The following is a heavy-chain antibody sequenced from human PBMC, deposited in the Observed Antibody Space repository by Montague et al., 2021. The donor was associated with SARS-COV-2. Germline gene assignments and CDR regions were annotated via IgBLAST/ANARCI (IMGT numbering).Heavy chain of an antibody. J-gene: IGHJ4*02. D-gene: IGHD3-22*01. CDR2: ISDSGST. CDR3: ARVDSSGPGEY. CDR1: GGSLNNYF. V-gene: IGHV4-59*08. Sequence: SETLSLTCTVSGGSLNNYFWSWIRQHPGKGLEWVGYISDSGSTTYNPSPQSRVTISVDTARNQFSLKLLSVTAADTAVYYCARVDSSGPGEYWGQGILVSVSS.